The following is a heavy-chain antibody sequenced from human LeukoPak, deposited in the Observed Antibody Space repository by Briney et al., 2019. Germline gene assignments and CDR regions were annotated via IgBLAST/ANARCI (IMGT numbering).Heavy chain of an antibody. V-gene: IGHV3-7*01. D-gene: IGHD7-27*01. CDR3: ARGPGDFDY. CDR2: IKTDGSKK. CDR1: GFTFSNTW. Sequence: HAGGSLRLSCAVSGFTFSNTWMNWVRQAPGRGLEWVANIKTDGSKKYYADSVKGRFTISRDNAKESLYLQMNSLRDEDTALYYCARGPGDFDYWGQGTLVTVSS. J-gene: IGHJ4*02.